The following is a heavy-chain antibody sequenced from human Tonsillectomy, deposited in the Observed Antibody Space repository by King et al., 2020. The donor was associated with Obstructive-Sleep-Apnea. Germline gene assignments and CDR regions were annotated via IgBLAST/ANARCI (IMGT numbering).Heavy chain of an antibody. D-gene: IGHD3-10*01. CDR2: ISYDGSNK. CDR1: GFTFSSYG. V-gene: IGHV3-30*18. J-gene: IGHJ3*02. CDR3: AKSRYYGSGSYYWDAFDI. Sequence: VQLVESGGGVVQPGRSLRLSCSASGFTFSSYGMHWVRQAPGTGLAWVAVISYDGSNKYYADSVKGRFTISRGNSKKPLYLQMNSLRAEDTAVFYCAKSRYYGSGSYYWDAFDIWGQGTMVTVSS.